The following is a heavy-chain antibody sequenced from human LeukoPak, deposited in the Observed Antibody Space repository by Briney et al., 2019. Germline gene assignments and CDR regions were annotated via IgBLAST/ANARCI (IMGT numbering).Heavy chain of an antibody. D-gene: IGHD5-24*01. Sequence: SETLSLTCTVSGYSISSGFYWGWIRQPPGKGLEWIGSIYHSGSTHYNSSLKSRVTISVDTSKNQFSLKLSSVTAADTAVYYCARRMATIRPFDYWGQGTLVTVSS. J-gene: IGHJ4*02. CDR2: IYHSGST. CDR1: GYSISSGFY. CDR3: ARRMATIRPFDY. V-gene: IGHV4-38-2*02.